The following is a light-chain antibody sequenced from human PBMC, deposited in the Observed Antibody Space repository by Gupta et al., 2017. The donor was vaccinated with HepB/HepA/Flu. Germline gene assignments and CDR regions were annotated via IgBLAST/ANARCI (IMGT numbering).Light chain of an antibody. CDR2: WAS. CDR3: QEYLIKLWT. CDR1: QSVLYSSNNKNY. V-gene: IGKV4-1*01. J-gene: IGKJ1*01. Sequence: VLTPSPDSLAVSLGEMATINCNSSQSVLYSSNNKNYLAWDQQKPGQPPKVLVYWASTRESGGPERGSGSGSGTDFTLTTRRLKAEKVAVYYCQEYLIKLWTFGQGTKVEIK.